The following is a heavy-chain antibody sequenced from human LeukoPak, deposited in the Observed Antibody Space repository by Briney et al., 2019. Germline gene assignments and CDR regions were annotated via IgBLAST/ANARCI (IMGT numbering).Heavy chain of an antibody. CDR3: ARDRKSGESSEIDF. CDR1: GVTFSNYW. CDR2: INRDGSTT. Sequence: GGSLRLSCAASGVTFSNYWVHWVRKAPGKGLVWVSRINRDGSTTNYADSVKGRFTVSRDNAKNTLNLQMNSLRAEDTAVYYCARDRKSGESSEIDFWGQGTLVTVSS. V-gene: IGHV3-74*01. D-gene: IGHD3-10*01. J-gene: IGHJ4*02.